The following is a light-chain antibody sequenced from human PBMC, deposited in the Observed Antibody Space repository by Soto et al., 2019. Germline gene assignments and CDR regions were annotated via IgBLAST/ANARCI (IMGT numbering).Light chain of an antibody. CDR3: QQTYSVPLT. J-gene: IGKJ4*01. V-gene: IGKV1-39*01. CDR1: QNIVNY. CDR2: GAS. Sequence: DIQMTQPPSSLSASVGDRVTITCRASQNIVNYLNWYQRKPGEAPKLLIYGASSLLSGVPSRFSGSGSGTDFTLTISTLQPEDFATFYCQQTYSVPLTFGGGTKVDIK.